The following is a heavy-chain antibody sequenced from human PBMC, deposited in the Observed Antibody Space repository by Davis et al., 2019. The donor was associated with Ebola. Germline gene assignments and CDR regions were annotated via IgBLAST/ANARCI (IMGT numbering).Heavy chain of an antibody. V-gene: IGHV3-69-1*01. D-gene: IGHD6-19*01. CDR2: INAGGTV. CDR3: AATTQSAYNIGSGGC. CDR1: GFTFSDYY. Sequence: PGGSLRLSCAASGFTFSDYYMNWVRQAPGKGLEWVSSINAGGTVFTADSVKGRFAISRDSASNSLFLQMNSLRDEDTAVYYCAATTQSAYNIGSGGCWGQGTLVTVSS. J-gene: IGHJ4*02.